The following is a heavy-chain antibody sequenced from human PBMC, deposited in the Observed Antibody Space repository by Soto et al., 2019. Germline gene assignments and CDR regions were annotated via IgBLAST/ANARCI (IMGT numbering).Heavy chain of an antibody. CDR2: IYWDDDT. D-gene: IGHD3-10*01. CDR1: GFSLSTSGVG. CDR3: ARGGWTTYYSPFFDY. J-gene: IGHJ4*02. Sequence: QITLKESGPTLVKPTQTLTLTCTFSGFSLSTSGVGVGWIRQPPGKALEWLALIYWDDDTRYSPSLKSRLTITKDTSKNQVVLTLTKLDTVDTATYYCARGGWTTYYSPFFDYWGQGTLVTVSS. V-gene: IGHV2-5*02.